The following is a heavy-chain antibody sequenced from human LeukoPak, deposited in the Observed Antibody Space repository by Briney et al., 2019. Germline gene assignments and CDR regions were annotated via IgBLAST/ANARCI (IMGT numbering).Heavy chain of an antibody. CDR2: INSDGSST. V-gene: IGHV3-74*01. CDR1: GFTFSSYW. CDR3: ARVHDYGELDY. D-gene: IGHD4-17*01. J-gene: IGHJ4*02. Sequence: GGSLRLSCAASGFTFSSYWMHWARQAPGKGLVWVSRINSDGSSTSYADSVKGRFTISRDNAKNTLYLQMNSLRAEDTAVYYCARVHDYGELDYWGQGTLVTVSS.